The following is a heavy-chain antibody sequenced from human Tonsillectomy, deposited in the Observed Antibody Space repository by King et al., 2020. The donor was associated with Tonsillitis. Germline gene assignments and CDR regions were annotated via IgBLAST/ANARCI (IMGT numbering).Heavy chain of an antibody. CDR2: IIPIFGTA. Sequence: VQLVQSGAEVKKPGSSVKVSCKASGGTFSSYAISWVRQAPGQGLEWMEGIIPIFGTANYAQKFQGRVTITADESTSTAYMELSSLRSEDTAGYYCARDGEGNWNYGYYYGMDVWGQGTTVTVSS. CDR1: GGTFSSYA. CDR3: ARDGEGNWNYGYYYGMDV. D-gene: IGHD1-7*01. J-gene: IGHJ6*02. V-gene: IGHV1-69*01.